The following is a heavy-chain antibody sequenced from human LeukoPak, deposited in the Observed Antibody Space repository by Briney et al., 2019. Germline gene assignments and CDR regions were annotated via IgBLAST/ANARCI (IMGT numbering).Heavy chain of an antibody. V-gene: IGHV3-43*02. CDR2: ISGDGGST. CDR1: GFTFDDYA. J-gene: IGHJ6*02. D-gene: IGHD5-18*01. Sequence: GGSLRLSCAASGFTFDDYAMHWVRQAPGKGLEWVSLISGDGGSTYYADSVKGRFTISRDNSKNSLYLQMNSLRTEGTALYYCAKGLLDTAMVVDYYYGMDVWGQGTTVTVSS. CDR3: AKGLLDTAMVVDYYYGMDV.